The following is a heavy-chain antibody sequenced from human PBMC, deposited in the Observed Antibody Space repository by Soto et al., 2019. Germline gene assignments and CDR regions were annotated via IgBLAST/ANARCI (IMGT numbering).Heavy chain of an antibody. Sequence: SETLSVNCTVSVGSISSSSYYWGWILQPPGKGLEWIGSIYYSGSTYYNPSLKSRVTISVDTSKNQFSLKLSSVTAADTAVYYCARLDQPETYYDFWSGYYFDYWGQGTLVTVSS. D-gene: IGHD3-3*01. CDR1: VGSISSSSYY. J-gene: IGHJ4*02. CDR3: ARLDQPETYYDFWSGYYFDY. V-gene: IGHV4-39*01. CDR2: IYYSGST.